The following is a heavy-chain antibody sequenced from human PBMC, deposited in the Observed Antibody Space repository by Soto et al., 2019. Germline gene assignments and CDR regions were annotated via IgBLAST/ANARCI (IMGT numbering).Heavy chain of an antibody. CDR3: ARHRARVGSGSYLQDYYYYGMDV. J-gene: IGHJ6*02. D-gene: IGHD3-10*01. CDR1: GGSISSYY. V-gene: IGHV4-59*08. Sequence: SETLSLTCTVSGGSISSYYWSWIRQPPGKGLEWIGYIYYSGSTNYNPSLKSRVTISVDTSKNQFSLKLSSVTAADTAVYYCARHRARVGSGSYLQDYYYYGMDVWGQGTTVTVSS. CDR2: IYYSGST.